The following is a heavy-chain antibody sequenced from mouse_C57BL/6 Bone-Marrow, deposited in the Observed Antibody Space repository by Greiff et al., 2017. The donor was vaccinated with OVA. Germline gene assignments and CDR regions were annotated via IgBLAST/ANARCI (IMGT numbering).Heavy chain of an antibody. CDR1: GFSLTSYG. CDR2: IWSGGST. J-gene: IGHJ4*01. CDR3: AKNTDGNYLYYSMDY. D-gene: IGHD2-1*01. Sequence: VQLQQSGPGLVQPSQSLSITCTVSGFSLTSYGVHWVRQPPGKGLEWLGVIWSGGSTDYNAAFISRLSISKDNSKSQVFFKMNSLQPDDTAIYYSAKNTDGNYLYYSMDYWSQGTSVTFSS. V-gene: IGHV2-4*01.